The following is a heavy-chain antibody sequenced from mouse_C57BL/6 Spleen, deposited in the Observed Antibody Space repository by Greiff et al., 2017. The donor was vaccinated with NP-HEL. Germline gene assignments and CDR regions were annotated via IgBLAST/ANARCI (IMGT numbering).Heavy chain of an antibody. V-gene: IGHV1-69*01. CDR3: ARSAYYSNYELHYFDY. J-gene: IGHJ2*01. Sequence: QVQLQQPGAELVMPGASVKLSCKASGYTFTSYWMHWVKQRPGQGLAWIGEIDPSDSYTNYNQKFKGKSTLTVDKSSSTAYMQLSSLTSEDSAVYYCARSAYYSNYELHYFDYWGQGTTLTVSS. CDR2: IDPSDSYT. D-gene: IGHD2-5*01. CDR1: GYTFTSYW.